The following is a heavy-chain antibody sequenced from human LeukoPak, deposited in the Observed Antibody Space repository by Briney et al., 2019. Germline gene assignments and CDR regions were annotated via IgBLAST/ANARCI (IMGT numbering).Heavy chain of an antibody. D-gene: IGHD2-15*01. J-gene: IGHJ4*02. Sequence: QPGGSLRLSCAAAGFTFSNYGMHWVRQAPGKGLEWVAVIWYDGRNKYYADSVRGRFTISRDDSKNTLYLQMNSLRAEDTAVYYCAKGSYCSGGSCYSSPAPSEFDYWGQGTLVTVSS. CDR2: IWYDGRNK. CDR3: AKGSYCSGGSCYSSPAPSEFDY. CDR1: GFTFSNYG. V-gene: IGHV3-33*06.